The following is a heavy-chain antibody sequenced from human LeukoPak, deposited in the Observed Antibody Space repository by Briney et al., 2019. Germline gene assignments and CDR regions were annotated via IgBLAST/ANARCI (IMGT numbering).Heavy chain of an antibody. J-gene: IGHJ6*03. CDR3: ARAGTRYYYYYYMDV. CDR2: MNPNSGNT. V-gene: IGHV1-8*03. CDR1: GYTFTSYD. Sequence: GASVKVSCKASGYTFTSYDINWVRQATGQGLEWMGWMNPNSGNTGYAQKFQGRVTITRNTSISTAYMELSSLRSEDTAVYYCARAGTRYYYYYYMDVWGKGTTVTVSS. D-gene: IGHD1-1*01.